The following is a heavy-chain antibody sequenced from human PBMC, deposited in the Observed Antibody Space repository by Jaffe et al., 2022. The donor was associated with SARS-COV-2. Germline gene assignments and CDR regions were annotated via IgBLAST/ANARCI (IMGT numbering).Heavy chain of an antibody. CDR3: TAFGYNLRSFDY. D-gene: IGHD6-25*01. CDR2: INADNGNT. J-gene: IGHJ4*02. CDR1: GYTFTTYA. V-gene: IGHV1-3*01. Sequence: QLVQSGAEVKKPGASVKVSCKASGYTFTTYAMHWVRQAPGQRLEWMGWINADNGNTKYSQKFQGRVTITRDTSASTAYMDLSSLRPEDTAVYYCTAFGYNLRSFDYWGQGTLVTVSS.